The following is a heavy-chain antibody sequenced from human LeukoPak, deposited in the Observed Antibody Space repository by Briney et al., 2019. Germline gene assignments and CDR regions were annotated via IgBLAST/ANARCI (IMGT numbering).Heavy chain of an antibody. Sequence: XXSSISSSSSYIYYAASVKGRFTISRDNAKNSLYLQVNSLRAEDTAVYYCARDYCGGDCYPDYWGQGTLVTVSS. V-gene: IGHV3-21*01. D-gene: IGHD2-21*02. CDR3: ARDYCGGDCYPDY. CDR2: ISSSSSYI. J-gene: IGHJ4*02.